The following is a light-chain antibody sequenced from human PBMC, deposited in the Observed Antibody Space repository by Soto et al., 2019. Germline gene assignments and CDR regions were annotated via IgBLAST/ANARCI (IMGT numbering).Light chain of an antibody. Sequence: QSVLTQPASVSGSPGQSITIFCTGTSSDIGIYNFVSWYQQHPGKAPKLMIYNVYSRPSGVSSRFSGSKSGNTASLTISWLQAEDEADYYCNSYTSASTYVFGTGTKVPS. CDR2: NVY. V-gene: IGLV2-14*03. CDR3: NSYTSASTYV. J-gene: IGLJ1*01. CDR1: SSDIGIYNF.